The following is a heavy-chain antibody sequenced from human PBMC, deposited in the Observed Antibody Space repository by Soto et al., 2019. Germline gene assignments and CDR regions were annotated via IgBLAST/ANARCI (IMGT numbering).Heavy chain of an antibody. CDR2: ISAYNGNT. CDR1: VYTFTSYG. Sequence: XSVKVSCKASVYTFTSYGISWVRQAPGQGLEWMGWISAYNGNTNYAQKLQGRVTMTTDTSTSTAYMELRSLRSDDTAVYYCARYSDYYDSSGHYFDYWGQGSLVTVSS. D-gene: IGHD3-22*01. V-gene: IGHV1-18*04. J-gene: IGHJ4*02. CDR3: ARYSDYYDSSGHYFDY.